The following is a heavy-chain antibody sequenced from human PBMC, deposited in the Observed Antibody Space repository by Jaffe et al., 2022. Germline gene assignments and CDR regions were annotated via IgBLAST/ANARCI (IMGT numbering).Heavy chain of an antibody. D-gene: IGHD3-3*01. CDR3: ATTPDYDFWSGYHPIVFDP. Sequence: EVQLLESGGGLVQPGGSLRLSCAASGFTFSSYAMSWVRQAPGKGLEWVSAISGSGGSTYYADSVKGRFTISRDNSKNTLYLQMNSLRAEDTAVYYCATTPDYDFWSGYHPIVFDPWGQGTLVTVSS. J-gene: IGHJ5*02. CDR2: ISGSGGST. V-gene: IGHV3-23*01. CDR1: GFTFSSYA.